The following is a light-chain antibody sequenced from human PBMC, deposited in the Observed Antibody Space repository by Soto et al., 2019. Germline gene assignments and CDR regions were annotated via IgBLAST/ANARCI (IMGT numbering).Light chain of an antibody. V-gene: IGKV2-28*01. CDR1: QSLLHSNGNIY. J-gene: IGKJ1*01. CDR3: MQAIQAPRT. CDR2: LAS. Sequence: DIVLTQSPLSLPVTPGEPASISCRSSQSLLHSNGNIYLDWYLQKPGQSPQLLSYLASIRASGVPDRFSGSGSGTDFTLKITRVEAEDVGVYYCMQAIQAPRTFGLGTKVEIK.